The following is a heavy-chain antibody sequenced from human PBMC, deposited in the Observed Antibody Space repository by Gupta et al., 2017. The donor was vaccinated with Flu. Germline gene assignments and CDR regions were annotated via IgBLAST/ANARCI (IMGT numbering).Heavy chain of an antibody. CDR2: IYHSGST. V-gene: IGHV4-39*01. Sequence: QLQLQESGPGLVKPSETLSLTCTVSGGSISSGTYYWGWIRQPPGKGLEWFGSIYHSGSTYYNPSLKSRVTVSVDTSKNQFSLRLSSVTAADTAVYYCARRPPYYMDVWGKGTTVTVSS. CDR1: GGSISSGTYY. CDR3: ARRPPYYMDV. J-gene: IGHJ6*03.